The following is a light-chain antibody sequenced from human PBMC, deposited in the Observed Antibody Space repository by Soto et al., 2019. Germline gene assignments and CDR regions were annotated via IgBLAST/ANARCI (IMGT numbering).Light chain of an antibody. J-gene: IGKJ3*01. CDR2: AAS. CDR3: QQANSFPFT. CDR1: QIIGSW. Sequence: DIQMTQSPPSVSASIGDRVTITCRASQIIGSWLAWYQQKPGKAPTLLIYAASSLQSGVPSRFSGSGSGTDFTLTITSLQAEDSATYYCQQANSFPFTFGPGTKVDIK. V-gene: IGKV1-12*02.